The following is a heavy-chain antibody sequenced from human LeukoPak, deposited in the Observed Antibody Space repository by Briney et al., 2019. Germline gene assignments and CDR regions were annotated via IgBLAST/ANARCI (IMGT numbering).Heavy chain of an antibody. CDR3: ARLVGYYYYMDV. CDR1: GGSISSDY. J-gene: IGHJ6*03. Sequence: SETLSLTCTVSGGSISSDYWQWIRQPPGKGLEWIGYIYNSGSNNYNPSLKSRVTISIDTSKNQFSLKLSSVTAADTAVYYCARLVGYYYYMDVWGKGTTVTVSS. D-gene: IGHD2-15*01. CDR2: IYNSGSN. V-gene: IGHV4-59*08.